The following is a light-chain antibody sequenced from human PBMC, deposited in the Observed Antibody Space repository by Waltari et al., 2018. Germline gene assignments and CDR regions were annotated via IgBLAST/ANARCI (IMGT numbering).Light chain of an antibody. Sequence: QSALTQPASVSGSPGQSITISCTGTSSDVGGYNYVSWYQQHPGKVPKLLIFDVSNRPSGVSNRFSGSKSGNTASLTVSGLQAEDEADYYCTSYTSGSTPLFGGGTQLTVL. CDR1: SSDVGGYNY. CDR3: TSYTSGSTPL. J-gene: IGLJ7*01. V-gene: IGLV2-14*01. CDR2: DVS.